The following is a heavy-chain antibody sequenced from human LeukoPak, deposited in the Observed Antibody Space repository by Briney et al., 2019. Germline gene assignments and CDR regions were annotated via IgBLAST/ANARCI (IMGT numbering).Heavy chain of an antibody. CDR2: INHSGTT. V-gene: IGHV4-34*01. D-gene: IGHD5-12*01. Sequence: PSETLSLTCAVYGGSFSGYYRSWIRQTPGKGLEWIGEINHSGTTNYNPSLKSRFIISVDTSKNQFSLRMRSVTDAATAVYYCGRTRGTVAIDYWGQGTLVTVSS. CDR1: GGSFSGYY. J-gene: IGHJ4*02. CDR3: GRTRGTVAIDY.